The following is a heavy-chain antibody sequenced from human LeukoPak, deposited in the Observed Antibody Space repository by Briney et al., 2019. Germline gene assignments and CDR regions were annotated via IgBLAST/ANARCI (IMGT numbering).Heavy chain of an antibody. Sequence: PGGSLRLSCAASGFAFSTYAMGWVRQAPGKGLEWVSGVTGSGGDTYYADSVKGRFTISRDNSENTLYLQLNSLRAEDTAAYFCAKGPHTGYSTSYYDHWGQGTLVTVSS. CDR3: AKGPHTGYSTSYYDH. CDR1: GFAFSTYA. D-gene: IGHD6-13*01. CDR2: VTGSGGDT. J-gene: IGHJ4*02. V-gene: IGHV3-23*01.